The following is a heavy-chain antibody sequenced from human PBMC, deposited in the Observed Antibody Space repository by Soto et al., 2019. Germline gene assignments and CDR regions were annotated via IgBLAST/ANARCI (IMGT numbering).Heavy chain of an antibody. V-gene: IGHV4-4*02. CDR2: IYHIGST. J-gene: IGHJ6*02. Sequence: QVLLEESGPGLVRPSGTLSLTCSVSGASINSANWWVWVRQPPGKGLEWIGEIYHIGSTTYNPSLKSRATISVDKSKNQFSLIVTSVTAADTAVYYCAKRYEFWSGRWYGLGVWGQGTTVTVSS. CDR1: GASINSANW. D-gene: IGHD3-3*01. CDR3: AKRYEFWSGRWYGLGV.